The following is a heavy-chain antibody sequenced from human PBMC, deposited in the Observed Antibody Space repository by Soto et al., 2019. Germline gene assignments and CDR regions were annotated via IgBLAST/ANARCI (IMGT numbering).Heavy chain of an antibody. CDR1: GYTFTSYY. J-gene: IGHJ4*02. Sequence: ASVKVSCKASGYTFTSYYMHWVRQSPGQGLEWMGIINPSGGSTSYAQKFQGRVTMTRDTSTSTVYMELSSLRSEDTAVYYCARGSVTYSGSYYSALDYWGQGTLVTVSP. V-gene: IGHV1-46*03. CDR2: INPSGGST. D-gene: IGHD1-26*01. CDR3: ARGSVTYSGSYYSALDY.